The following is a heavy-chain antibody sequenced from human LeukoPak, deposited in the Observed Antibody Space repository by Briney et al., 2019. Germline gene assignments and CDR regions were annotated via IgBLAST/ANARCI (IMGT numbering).Heavy chain of an antibody. V-gene: IGHV3-11*01. J-gene: IGHJ4*02. CDR1: GFTLSDSY. CDR3: ARDPEQNTVTAALGY. CDR2: ISSSGSTI. Sequence: PGGSLRLSCAVSGFTLSDSYMDWIRQAPGKGLEWVSYISSSGSTIYYADSVKGRFTISRDNAKNSLYLQMNSLRAEDTAVYYCARDPEQNTVTAALGYWGQGTLVTVSS. D-gene: IGHD4-4*01.